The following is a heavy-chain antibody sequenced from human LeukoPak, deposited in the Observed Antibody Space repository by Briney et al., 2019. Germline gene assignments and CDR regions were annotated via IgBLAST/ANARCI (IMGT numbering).Heavy chain of an antibody. V-gene: IGHV3-30*02. Sequence: PGGSLRLSCAASGFTFSSCGMHWVRQAPGKGLEWVAFIRYDGSNKYYADSVKSRFTISRDDSKNTLYLQMNSLRPEDTAVFYCAKGLYTAVADYWGQGTLVTVSS. CDR1: GFTFSSCG. CDR3: AKGLYTAVADY. CDR2: IRYDGSNK. D-gene: IGHD6-19*01. J-gene: IGHJ4*02.